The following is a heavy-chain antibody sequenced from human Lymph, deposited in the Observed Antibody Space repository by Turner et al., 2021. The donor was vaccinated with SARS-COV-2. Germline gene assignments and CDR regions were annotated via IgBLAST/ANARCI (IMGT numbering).Heavy chain of an antibody. CDR2: ISNDGSNK. J-gene: IGHJ4*02. D-gene: IGHD5-12*01. CDR3: AKARDGYNFFTIDY. CDR1: GFPFSSYG. V-gene: IGHV3-30*18. Sequence: QVQLVESGGGVVQPGRSLRLSCAASGFPFSSYGMHWVRQAPGKGLEWVAVISNDGSNKYYADSGKGRFTISRDNSKNTLYLQMNSLRAEETAVYYCAKARDGYNFFTIDYWGQGTLVTVSS.